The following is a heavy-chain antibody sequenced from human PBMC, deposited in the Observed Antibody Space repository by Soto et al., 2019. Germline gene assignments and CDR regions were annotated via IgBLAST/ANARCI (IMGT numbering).Heavy chain of an antibody. V-gene: IGHV4-4*02. Sequence: QVQLQESGPGLVNPSGTLSLSCAVSRGSISNDNWWIWVRQAPGKGLEYIGQIYHTGSTDYNPSLGSRGTMSEDNSKNQFSREVKSVTAADTAIYFWATCKSKTFHQWGQGTLVTVSS. CDR1: RGSISNDNW. D-gene: IGHD2-8*01. CDR2: IYHTGST. CDR3: ATCKSKTFHQ. J-gene: IGHJ1*01.